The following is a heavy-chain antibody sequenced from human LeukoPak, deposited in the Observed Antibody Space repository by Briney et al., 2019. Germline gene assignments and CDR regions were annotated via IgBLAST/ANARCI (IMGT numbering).Heavy chain of an antibody. D-gene: IGHD4-23*01. J-gene: IGHJ4*02. V-gene: IGHV3-7*01. CDR3: AAGGNSDY. CDR2: IKEDGSEK. Sequence: PGGSLRPSCAASGITFSSYWMSWVRQAPGKGLEWVANIKEDGSEKYYVDSVKGRFTISRDNAKNSLYLQMNSLRAEDTAVYYCAAGGNSDYWGQGTLVTVSS. CDR1: GITFSSYW.